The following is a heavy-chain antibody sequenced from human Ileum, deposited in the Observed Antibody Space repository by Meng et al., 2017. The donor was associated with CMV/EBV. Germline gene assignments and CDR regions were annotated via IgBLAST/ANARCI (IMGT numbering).Heavy chain of an antibody. J-gene: IGHJ5*02. CDR3: ARDKDWTNWSAKGRWFDP. CDR2: IYYSGYT. D-gene: IGHD3-3*01. V-gene: IGHV4-39*06. CDR1: GDSISATSYY. Sequence: RLQLQASVPGIGKPSETPLLTCTVSGDSISATSYYWGWVRQPPGKGLEWIGSIYYSGYTYYNPSLKGRVTISVDTSKNQFSLRLTSVTAADTGVYYCARDKDWTNWSAKGRWFDPWGQGTLVTVSS.